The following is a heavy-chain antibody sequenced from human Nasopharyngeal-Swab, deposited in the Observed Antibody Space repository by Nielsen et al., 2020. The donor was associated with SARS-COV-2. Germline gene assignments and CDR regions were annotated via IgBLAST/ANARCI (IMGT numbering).Heavy chain of an antibody. CDR3: AVEHYYDSSGYFDY. J-gene: IGHJ4*02. CDR2: ISSSSSYI. D-gene: IGHD3-22*01. V-gene: IGHV3-21*05. Sequence: GGSLRLSCAASGFTFSSYSMNWVRQAPGKGLEWVSYISSSSSYIYYADSVKGRFTISRDNAKNSLYLQMNSLRAEDTAVYYCAVEHYYDSSGYFDYWGQGTLVTVSS. CDR1: GFTFSSYS.